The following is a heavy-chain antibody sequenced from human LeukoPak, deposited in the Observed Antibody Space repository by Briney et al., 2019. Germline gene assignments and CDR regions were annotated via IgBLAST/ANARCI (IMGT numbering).Heavy chain of an antibody. CDR3: AKDMAPFGYTDAFDI. V-gene: IGHV3-9*01. CDR1: GFTFDDYA. CDR2: ISWNSGSI. D-gene: IGHD5-24*01. Sequence: GRSLRLSCAASGFTFDDYAMHWVRQAPGKGLEWVSGISWNSGSIGYADSVKGRFTISRDNAKNSLYLQMNSLRAEDTALYYCAKDMAPFGYTDAFDIWGQGTMVTVSS. J-gene: IGHJ3*02.